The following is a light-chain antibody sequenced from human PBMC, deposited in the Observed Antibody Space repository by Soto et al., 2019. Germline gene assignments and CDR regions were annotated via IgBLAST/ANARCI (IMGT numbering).Light chain of an antibody. CDR1: QDIDNY. V-gene: IGKV1-33*01. J-gene: IGKJ2*01. CDR2: DAS. CDR3: QQYFHLIYT. Sequence: DIQMTQSPSSLSASVGDRVTITCQASQDIDNYLNWYQQKPGKAPELLIYDASKLETGVPSRFSGSGSGTDFTFTITTLPPEDSATYYCQQYFHLIYTFGQGTKLEIK.